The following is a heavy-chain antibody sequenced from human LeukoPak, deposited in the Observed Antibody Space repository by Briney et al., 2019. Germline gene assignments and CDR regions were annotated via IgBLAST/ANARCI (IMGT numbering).Heavy chain of an antibody. Sequence: PSETLSLTCTVSGVSISSSSYYWGWIRQPPGKGLEWIGSIYYSGSTYYNPSLKSRVTISVDTSKNQFSLKLSSVTAADTAVYYCARQVDTAFDNWFDPWGQGTLVTVSS. J-gene: IGHJ5*02. CDR3: ARQVDTAFDNWFDP. V-gene: IGHV4-39*01. D-gene: IGHD5-18*01. CDR1: GVSISSSSYY. CDR2: IYYSGST.